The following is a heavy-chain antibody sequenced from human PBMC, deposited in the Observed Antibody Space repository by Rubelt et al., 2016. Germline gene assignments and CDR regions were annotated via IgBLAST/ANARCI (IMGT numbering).Heavy chain of an antibody. CDR3: ASRYHYGMDV. V-gene: IGHV3-7*01. D-gene: IGHD3-16*02. Sequence: PGGSLRLSCEASGFSFNTYKMNWVRQAPGKGLEWVANINQDGSEKYYVDSVKGRFTISRDNAKNSLYLQMNSLRVDDTGIYYCASRYHYGMDVWGQGTTVSVSS. CDR2: INQDGSEK. J-gene: IGHJ6*02. CDR1: GFSFNTYK.